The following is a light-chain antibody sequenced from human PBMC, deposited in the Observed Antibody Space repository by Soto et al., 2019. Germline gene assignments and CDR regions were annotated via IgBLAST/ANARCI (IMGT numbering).Light chain of an antibody. V-gene: IGLV1-44*01. J-gene: IGLJ2*01. CDR3: AAWDDILNGPL. CDR2: NND. Sequence: QSVLTQPPSASGTPGQRVTIYCSGSSSNIGSNTVSWYQQLPGASPRLLMFNNDQRPSGVPDRFSGSNSGTSASLAISGLQSEDEADYYCAAWDDILNGPLFGGGTKLTVL. CDR1: SSNIGSNT.